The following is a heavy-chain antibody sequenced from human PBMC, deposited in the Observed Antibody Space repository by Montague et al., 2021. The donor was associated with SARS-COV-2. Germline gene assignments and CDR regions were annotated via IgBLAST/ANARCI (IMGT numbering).Heavy chain of an antibody. J-gene: IGHJ6*02. V-gene: IGHV4-59*12. CDR2: IYHSGST. CDR3: ARVEYWCIFTESYYGMDV. D-gene: IGHD2-21*01. CDR1: GGSFSGYY. Sequence: SETLSLTCTVSGGSFSGYYWGWIRQPPGKGLEWIGYIYHSGSTNYNPSLKSRVTMSIDTSKNQFSLKLSSVTAADAAVYYCARVEYWCIFTESYYGMDVWGQGTMVTVSS.